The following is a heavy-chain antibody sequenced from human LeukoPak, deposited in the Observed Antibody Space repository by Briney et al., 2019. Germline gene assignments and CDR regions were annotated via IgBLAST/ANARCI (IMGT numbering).Heavy chain of an antibody. J-gene: IGHJ6*03. CDR2: IYYSGST. CDR1: GGSISSYY. V-gene: IGHV4-59*01. CDR3: ARANKDTAMGPYYYYYYYMDV. D-gene: IGHD5-18*01. Sequence: SETLSLTCTVSGGSISSYYWSWIRQPPGKGLEWIGYIYYSGSTNYNPSLKSRVTISVDTSKNQFSLKLSSVTAADTAVYYCARANKDTAMGPYYYYYYYMDVWGKGTTVTIS.